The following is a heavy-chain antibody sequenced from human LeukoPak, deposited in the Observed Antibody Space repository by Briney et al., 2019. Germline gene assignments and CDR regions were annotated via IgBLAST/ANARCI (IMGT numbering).Heavy chain of an antibody. CDR2: MNPNSGNT. CDR3: ARAGIVGAASFDY. J-gene: IGHJ4*02. CDR1: GYTFTSYD. V-gene: IGHV1-8*01. D-gene: IGHD1-26*01. Sequence: GASVTASCTASGYTFTSYDINWVRQATGQGLEWMGWMNPNSGNTGYAQKFQGRVTMTRNTSISTAYMELSSLRSEDTAVYYCARAGIVGAASFDYWGQGTLVTVSS.